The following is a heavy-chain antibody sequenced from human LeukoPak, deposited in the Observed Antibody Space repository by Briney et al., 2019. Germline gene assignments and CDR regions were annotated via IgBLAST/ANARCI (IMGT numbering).Heavy chain of an antibody. CDR2: IYYSGST. J-gene: IGHJ4*02. CDR1: GGSISNYY. Sequence: SETLSLTCTVSGGSISNYYWSWIRQPPGKGLEWIGYIYYSGSTNYNPSLKSRVTISVDASKKQFSLKLSSVTAADTAVYYCARVTGYIIEDYFDYWGQGTLVTVSS. CDR3: ARVTGYIIEDYFDY. D-gene: IGHD6-13*01. V-gene: IGHV4-59*01.